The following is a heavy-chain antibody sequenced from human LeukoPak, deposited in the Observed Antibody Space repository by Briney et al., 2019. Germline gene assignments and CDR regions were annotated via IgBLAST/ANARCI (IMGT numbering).Heavy chain of an antibody. D-gene: IGHD3-10*01. Sequence: SVKVSCRASETFRSHAITWVRQAPGQGLEWMGRIIPIVDLVNSAQKFQGRVTFTADKSATTAYMELSSLRSEDTAVYYCARAEEDRSGSFCGGYWGQGTLITVSS. CDR3: ARAEEDRSGSFCGGY. CDR2: IIPIVDLV. V-gene: IGHV1-69*04. J-gene: IGHJ4*02. CDR1: ETFRSHA.